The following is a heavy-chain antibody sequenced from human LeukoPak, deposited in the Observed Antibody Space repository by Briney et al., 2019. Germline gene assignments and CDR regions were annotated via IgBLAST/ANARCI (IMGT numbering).Heavy chain of an antibody. V-gene: IGHV4-39*01. J-gene: IGHJ4*02. CDR1: GGSISSSSYY. D-gene: IGHD3-16*01. CDR2: IYYSGST. Sequence: SKTLSLTCTVSGGSISSSSYYWGWIRQPPGKGLEWIGSIYYSGSTYYNPSLKSRVTISVDTSKNQFSLKLSSVTAADTAVYYCASVWGRSDYWGQGTLVTVPS. CDR3: ASVWGRSDY.